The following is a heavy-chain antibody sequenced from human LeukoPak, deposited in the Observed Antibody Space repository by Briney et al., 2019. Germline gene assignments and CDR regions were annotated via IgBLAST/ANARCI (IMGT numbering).Heavy chain of an antibody. CDR3: ALVELAYCGGDCHDY. CDR2: ISAYNGNT. CDR1: GYTFTSYG. J-gene: IGHJ4*02. V-gene: IGHV1-18*01. D-gene: IGHD2-21*02. Sequence: GASVKVSCKASGYTFTSYGISWVRQAPGQGLEWMEWISAYNGNTNYAQKLQGRVTMTTDTSTSTAYMELRSLRSDDTAVYYCALVELAYCGGDCHDYWGQGTLVTVSS.